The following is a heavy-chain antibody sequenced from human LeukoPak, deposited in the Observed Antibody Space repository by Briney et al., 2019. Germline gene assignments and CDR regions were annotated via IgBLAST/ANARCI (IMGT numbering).Heavy chain of an antibody. D-gene: IGHD3-16*02. J-gene: IGHJ4*02. Sequence: GGSLRLSCAASGFTFSSYWMSWVRQAPGKGLEWVANIKKDGSEKYYVDSVKGRFTISRDNAKNSLYLQMNSLRAEDTAVYYCARGSILITFGGLIDWGQGTLVTVSS. V-gene: IGHV3-7*03. CDR3: ARGSILITFGGLID. CDR2: IKKDGSEK. CDR1: GFTFSSYW.